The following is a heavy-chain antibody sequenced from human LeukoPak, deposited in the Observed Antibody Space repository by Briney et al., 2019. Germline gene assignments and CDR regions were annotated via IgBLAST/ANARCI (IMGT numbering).Heavy chain of an antibody. Sequence: GGSLRLSCAASGFTFSSYEMNWVRQAPGKGLEWVSYISSSGSTIYYADSVKGRFTISRDNAKNSLYMQMNSLRAEDTAVYYCARDRGWGMDVWGKGTTVTISS. V-gene: IGHV3-48*03. CDR1: GFTFSSYE. CDR3: ARDRGWGMDV. CDR2: ISSSGSTI. D-gene: IGHD5-12*01. J-gene: IGHJ6*03.